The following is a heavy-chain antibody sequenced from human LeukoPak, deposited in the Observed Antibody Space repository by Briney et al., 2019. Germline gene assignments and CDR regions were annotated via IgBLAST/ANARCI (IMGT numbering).Heavy chain of an antibody. CDR3: ARELPRFYDILTGFGFDP. CDR1: GYTFTGYY. V-gene: IGHV1-2*02. J-gene: IGHJ5*02. Sequence: GASVKVSCKASGYTFTGYYMHWVRQAPGQGLEWMGWINPNSGGTNYAQKFQGRVTMTRDTSISTAYMELSRLRSDDTAVYYCARELPRFYDILTGFGFDPWGQGTLVTVSS. D-gene: IGHD3-9*01. CDR2: INPNSGGT.